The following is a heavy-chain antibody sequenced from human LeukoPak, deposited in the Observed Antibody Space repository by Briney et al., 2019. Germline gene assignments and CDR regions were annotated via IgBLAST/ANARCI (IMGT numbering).Heavy chain of an antibody. D-gene: IGHD3-16*02. CDR3: ARDSQLSLHNDY. CDR2: IKQDGSEK. Sequence: PGGSLRLSCAASGFTFSSYGMHWVRQAPGKGLEWVANIKQDGSEKYYVDSVKGRFTISRDNAKNSLYLQMNSLRAEDTAVYYCARDSQLSLHNDYWGQGTLVTVSS. V-gene: IGHV3-7*01. J-gene: IGHJ4*02. CDR1: GFTFSSYG.